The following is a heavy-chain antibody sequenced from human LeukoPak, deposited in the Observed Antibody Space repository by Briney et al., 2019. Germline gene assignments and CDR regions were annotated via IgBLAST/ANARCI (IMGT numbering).Heavy chain of an antibody. CDR3: ARRNIVVVPAIDRPRYKAFDY. J-gene: IGHJ4*02. Sequence: PSETLSLTCAVYGGSFSGYYWSWIRQPPGKGLEWIGEINHSGSTNYNPSLKSRVTISVDTSKNQFSLKLSSVTAVDTAVYYCARRNIVVVPAIDRPRYKAFDYWGQGTLVTVSS. CDR1: GGSFSGYY. D-gene: IGHD2-2*01. CDR2: INHSGST. V-gene: IGHV4-34*01.